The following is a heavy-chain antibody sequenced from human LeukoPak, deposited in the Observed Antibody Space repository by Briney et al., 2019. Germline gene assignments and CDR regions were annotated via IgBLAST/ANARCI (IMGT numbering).Heavy chain of an antibody. CDR1: GGSVSSGSYY. J-gene: IGHJ6*02. Sequence: SETLSLTCTVSGGSVSSGSYYWSWIRQPPGKGLEWIGYIYYSGSPNYNPSLKSRVTISVDTSKNQISLKLSSVTAADTAVYYCASTGYIAAADPYYYGMDVWGQGTTVTVSS. V-gene: IGHV4-61*01. CDR2: IYYSGSP. CDR3: ASTGYIAAADPYYYGMDV. D-gene: IGHD6-13*01.